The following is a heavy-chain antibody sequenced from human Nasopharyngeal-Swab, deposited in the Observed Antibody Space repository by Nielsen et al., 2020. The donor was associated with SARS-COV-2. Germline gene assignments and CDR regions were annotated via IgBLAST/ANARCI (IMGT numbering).Heavy chain of an antibody. V-gene: IGHV4-59*11. Sequence: SETLSLTCTVSGVSITSQYWSWIRQPPGKGLEWIGYISHNSGTSYNPSLKSRVTMFMDTSKNQFSLRLRSVTAADTAVYYCAKEGATGWFDPWGQGTIVTVSS. CDR2: ISHNSGT. J-gene: IGHJ5*02. CDR3: AKEGATGWFDP. CDR1: GVSITSQY.